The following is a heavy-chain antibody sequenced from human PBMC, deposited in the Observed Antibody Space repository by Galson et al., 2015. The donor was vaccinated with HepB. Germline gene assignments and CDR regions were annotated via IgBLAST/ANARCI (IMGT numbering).Heavy chain of an antibody. J-gene: IGHJ5*02. Sequence: TLSLTCTVSGGSISSGGYYWSWIRQHPGKGLEWIGYIYYSGSTYYNPSLKSRVTISVDTSKNQFSLKLSSVTAADTAVYYCARYTVTTFNYWFDPWGQGTLVTVSS. V-gene: IGHV4-31*03. CDR1: GGSISSGGYY. CDR2: IYYSGST. CDR3: ARYTVTTFNYWFDP. D-gene: IGHD4-11*01.